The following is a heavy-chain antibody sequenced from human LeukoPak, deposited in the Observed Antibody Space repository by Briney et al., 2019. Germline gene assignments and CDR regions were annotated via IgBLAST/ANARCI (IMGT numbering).Heavy chain of an antibody. CDR1: GYTFTSYA. CDR3: ARDRENYYYMDV. Sequence: ASVKVSCKASGYTFTSYAMHWVRQAPGQRLEWMGWINAGNGNTKYSQKFQGRVTITRDTSASTAYMELSSLRSEDTAVYYCARDRENYYYMDVWGKGTTVTVSS. J-gene: IGHJ6*03. D-gene: IGHD1-26*01. CDR2: INAGNGNT. V-gene: IGHV1-3*01.